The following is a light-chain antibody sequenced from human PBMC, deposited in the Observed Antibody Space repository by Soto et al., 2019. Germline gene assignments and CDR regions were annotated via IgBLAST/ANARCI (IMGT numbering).Light chain of an antibody. J-gene: IGKJ1*01. V-gene: IGKV3-11*01. CDR1: QSVSGY. CDR3: LQYHNLWE. CDR2: ADS. Sequence: EIVLTQSPATLSLSPGETATLSCRASQSVSGYIGWYQQKPGQAPRLLIYADSNRATGIPARFSGSGSGTDFTLTISSLEPEDFSVYYCLQYHNLWEFGQGTKVDIK.